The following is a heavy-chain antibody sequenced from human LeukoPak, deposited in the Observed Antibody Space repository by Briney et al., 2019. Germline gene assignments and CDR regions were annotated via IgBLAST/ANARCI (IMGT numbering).Heavy chain of an antibody. V-gene: IGHV3-7*01. CDR3: ARGRGIGA. Sequence: GGSLRLSCVACGFTFSGFWLTLVRLAPGDGLEWAANINEDGSERYYVDSVKGRCTISRDNAKKSLSLQMNSLRAEDMGVYYCARGRGIGAWGQGTTVTVSS. CDR1: GFTFSGFW. CDR2: INEDGSER. J-gene: IGHJ6*02.